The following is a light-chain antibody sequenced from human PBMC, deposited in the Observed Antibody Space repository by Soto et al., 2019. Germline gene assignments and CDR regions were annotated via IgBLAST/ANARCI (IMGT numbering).Light chain of an antibody. J-gene: IGLJ3*02. CDR2: DVS. CDR3: CSHAGSLTWV. CDR1: SSDVGGYNY. Sequence: QSALTQPRSVSGSPGQSVTISCTGTSSDVGGYNYVSWYQQHPGKAPKLMIYDVSKRPSGVPDRFSGSKSGNTASLTISGLQAEDESDYYCCSHAGSLTWVFGGGTKLTVL. V-gene: IGLV2-11*01.